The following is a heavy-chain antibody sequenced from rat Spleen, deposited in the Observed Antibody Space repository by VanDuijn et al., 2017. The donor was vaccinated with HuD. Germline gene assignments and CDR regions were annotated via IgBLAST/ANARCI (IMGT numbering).Heavy chain of an antibody. CDR3: TGGGHSALNWFAY. D-gene: IGHD3-3*01. V-gene: IGHV5-20*01. CDR2: ISYDGGTT. J-gene: IGHJ3*01. Sequence: EVQLVESGGGLVQPGRSMKLSCAAAGYTFSDYGMVWVLQAPTKGLEWVASISYDGGTTYYPDTVKGRFVISKDNAKNTGTLQMNNLKSEDTAVYYCTGGGHSALNWFAYWGQGTLVTVSS. CDR1: GYTFSDYG.